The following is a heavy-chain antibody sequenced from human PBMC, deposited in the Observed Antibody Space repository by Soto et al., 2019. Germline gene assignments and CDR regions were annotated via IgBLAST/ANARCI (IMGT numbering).Heavy chain of an antibody. D-gene: IGHD3-3*01. CDR1: GGSFSGYY. J-gene: IGHJ6*02. V-gene: IGHV4-34*01. CDR3: ARVPIFGVVSFKYDYGMDV. Sequence: ASETLSLTCAVYGGSFSGYYWSWIRQPPGKGLEWIGEINHSGSTNYNPSLKSRVTISVDTSKNQFSLKLSSVTAADTAVYYCARVPIFGVVSFKYDYGMDVWGQGTTVTVSS. CDR2: INHSGST.